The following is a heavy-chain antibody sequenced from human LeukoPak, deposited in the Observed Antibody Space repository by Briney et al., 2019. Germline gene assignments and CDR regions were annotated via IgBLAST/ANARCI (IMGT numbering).Heavy chain of an antibody. CDR2: IKQDGTET. J-gene: IGHJ4*02. D-gene: IGHD6-19*01. CDR1: GFTFSRYW. CDR3: VRDFNPGGYDSARATCAY. Sequence: PGGSLRLSCAASGFTFSRYWMSWVRQAPGKGLEWVANIKQDGTETYYVDSVEGRFAISRDNAKNSLYLQMSSLRAEDTAVYYCVRDFNPGGYDSARATCAYWGQGTLVTVSS. V-gene: IGHV3-7*05.